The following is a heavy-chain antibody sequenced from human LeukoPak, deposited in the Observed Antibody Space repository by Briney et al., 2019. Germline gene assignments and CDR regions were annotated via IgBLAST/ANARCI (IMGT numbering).Heavy chain of an antibody. CDR1: GFTFSSYA. V-gene: IGHV4-34*01. J-gene: IGHJ3*02. CDR2: INHSGST. CDR3: ARGDSTVTRGLDAFDI. D-gene: IGHD4-17*01. Sequence: GSLRLSCAASGFTFSSYAMNWVRQPPGKGLEWIGEINHSGSTNYNPSLKSRVTISVDTSKNQFSLKLSSVTAADTAVYYCARGDSTVTRGLDAFDIWGQGTMVTVSS.